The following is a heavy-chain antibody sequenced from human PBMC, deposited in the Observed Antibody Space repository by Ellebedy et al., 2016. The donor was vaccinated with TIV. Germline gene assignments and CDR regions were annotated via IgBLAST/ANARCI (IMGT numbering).Heavy chain of an antibody. Sequence: GESLKIPCAAPGFTFSSYGMHWVRAAPGKGLEWVAVISYDGSNQYHADSVKGRFTISRDNSKNTLYLQMNSLRAEDTAVYYCAPDHPPGSVVVVAAWGQGTLVTVSS. J-gene: IGHJ5*02. CDR2: ISYDGSNQ. CDR3: APDHPPGSVVVVAA. V-gene: IGHV3-33*05. CDR1: GFTFSSYG. D-gene: IGHD2-15*01.